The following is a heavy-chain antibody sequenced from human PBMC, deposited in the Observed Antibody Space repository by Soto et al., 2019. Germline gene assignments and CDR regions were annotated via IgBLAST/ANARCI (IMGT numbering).Heavy chain of an antibody. J-gene: IGHJ5*02. CDR3: VKVSTFYDILSGYYSTNFFDP. CDR1: GFTFSEYS. CDR2: ISSDGDIT. V-gene: IGHV3-64D*06. D-gene: IGHD3-9*01. Sequence: GGSLRLSCSASGFTFSEYSMHWVRQAPGKGLQYVSTISSDGDITYYADSVKGRFTISRDNSKNTLYLQMNSLRPEDTAVYYCVKVSTFYDILSGYYSTNFFDPWGQGTLVTVSS.